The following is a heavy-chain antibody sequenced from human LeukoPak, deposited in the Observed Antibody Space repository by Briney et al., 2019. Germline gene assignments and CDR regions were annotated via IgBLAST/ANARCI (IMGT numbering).Heavy chain of an antibody. Sequence: SETLSLTCTVSGGSISSYYWSWIRQPPGKGLEWIGYIYYSGSTNYNPSLKSRVTISVDTSKNQFSLKLSSVTAADTAVYYCARHGCGSGWTEVDYWGQGTLVTVSS. CDR2: IYYSGST. V-gene: IGHV4-59*08. J-gene: IGHJ4*02. CDR3: ARHGCGSGWTEVDY. D-gene: IGHD6-19*01. CDR1: GGSISSYY.